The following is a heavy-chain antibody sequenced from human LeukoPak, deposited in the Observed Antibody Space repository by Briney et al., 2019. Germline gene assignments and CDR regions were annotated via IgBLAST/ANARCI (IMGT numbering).Heavy chain of an antibody. CDR2: INTNTGSP. CDR1: GYTFTTYP. J-gene: IGHJ6*02. V-gene: IGHV7-4-1*02. Sequence: GASVKVSCKASGYTFTTYPMNWVRQAPGQGLEWMGWINTNTGSPTHAQGLTGRFVFSLDTSVSTAFLQINSLKAEDTALYYCARWRLNSMDVWGQGTTVTVSS. D-gene: IGHD3-22*01. CDR3: ARWRLNSMDV.